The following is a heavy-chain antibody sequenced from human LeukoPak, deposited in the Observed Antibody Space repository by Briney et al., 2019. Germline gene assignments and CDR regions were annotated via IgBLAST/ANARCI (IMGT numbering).Heavy chain of an antibody. Sequence: GGSLRLSCAASGFTFSSYAMSWVRQAPGKGLEWVSAISGSGGSTYYADSVKGRFTISRDNSKNTLYLQMNSLRAEDTAVCYCAKDSTRNPPYNWFDPWGQGTLVTVSS. CDR1: GFTFSSYA. CDR2: ISGSGGST. D-gene: IGHD1-14*01. V-gene: IGHV3-23*01. CDR3: AKDSTRNPPYNWFDP. J-gene: IGHJ5*02.